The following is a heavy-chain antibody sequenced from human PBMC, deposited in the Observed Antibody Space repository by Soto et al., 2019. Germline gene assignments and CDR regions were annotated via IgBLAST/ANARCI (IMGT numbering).Heavy chain of an antibody. J-gene: IGHJ4*02. CDR3: ARQDGDGLFYFDY. V-gene: IGHV5-51*01. Sequence: PGESLKISCKGSGYSFSIYWIAWVRQMPGKGLEWMGVIYPGDSDTRYSPSFQGQVTISADKSISTAYLQWSSLKDSDTAMYYCARQDGDGLFYFDYWGQGTLVTVSS. D-gene: IGHD4-17*01. CDR1: GYSFSIYW. CDR2: IYPGDSDT.